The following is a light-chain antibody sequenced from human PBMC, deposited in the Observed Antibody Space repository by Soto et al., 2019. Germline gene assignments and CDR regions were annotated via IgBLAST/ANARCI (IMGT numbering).Light chain of an antibody. CDR2: DVT. Sequence: VLPQPASVSVSPGQSSTISCTGTSSDVGGYNYVSWYQHHPGKAPKLIIYDVTNRPSGVSNPFSGSKSGNTASLTISGLQPEDEADYYCSSYTTSNTRQIVFGTGTKVTVL. CDR3: SSYTTSNTRQIV. CDR1: SSDVGGYNY. J-gene: IGLJ1*01. V-gene: IGLV2-14*03.